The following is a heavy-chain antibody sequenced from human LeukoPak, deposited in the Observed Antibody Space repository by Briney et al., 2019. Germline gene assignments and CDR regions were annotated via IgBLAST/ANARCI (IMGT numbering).Heavy chain of an antibody. V-gene: IGHV3-20*04. CDR2: INWNGGST. J-gene: IGHJ4*02. CDR3: ARDSYGFVPYGGNAPGDY. CDR1: GFTFDDYG. Sequence: GGSLRLSCAASGFTFDDYGMSWVRQAPGKGLEWVSGINWNGGSTGYADSVKGRFTISRDNAKNSLYLQMNRLRAEDTALYYCARDSYGFVPYGGNAPGDYWGQGTLVTVSS. D-gene: IGHD4-23*01.